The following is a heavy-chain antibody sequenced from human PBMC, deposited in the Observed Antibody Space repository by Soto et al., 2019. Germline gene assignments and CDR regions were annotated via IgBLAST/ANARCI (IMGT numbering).Heavy chain of an antibody. D-gene: IGHD4-17*01. Sequence: QVQLVQSGAEVKKPGSSVKVSCKASGGTFSSYTISWVRQAPGQGLEWMGRIIPILGIANYAQKFQGRVTITADKATRSAYMELSSLRSEDTAVYYCAGEGYGDYEVYWGQGTLVNVSS. V-gene: IGHV1-69*02. J-gene: IGHJ4*02. CDR1: GGTFSSYT. CDR3: AGEGYGDYEVY. CDR2: IIPILGIA.